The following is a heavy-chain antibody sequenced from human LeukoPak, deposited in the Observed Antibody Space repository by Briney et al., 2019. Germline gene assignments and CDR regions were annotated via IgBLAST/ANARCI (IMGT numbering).Heavy chain of an antibody. Sequence: SETLSLTCTVSGDSITSSSYYWGWLRQPPGKGLEWMGSTYYSGTTYYNPSPKSRVTISVDTPKNQFSLKLSAVTAADTAVYYCARHNGRKRPFDYWGQGTVVSVS. CDR2: TYYSGTT. CDR1: GDSITSSSYY. J-gene: IGHJ4*02. V-gene: IGHV4-39*01. CDR3: ARHNGRKRPFDY. D-gene: IGHD1-1*01.